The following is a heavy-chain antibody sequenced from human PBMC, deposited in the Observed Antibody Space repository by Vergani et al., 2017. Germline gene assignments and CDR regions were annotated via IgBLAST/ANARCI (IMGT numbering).Heavy chain of an antibody. CDR2: IKQDGSEK. V-gene: IGHV3-7*01. J-gene: IGHJ4*02. CDR3: AREGDIVVVPAAIDY. CDR1: GFTFSSYW. Sequence: EVQLVESGGGLVQPGGSLRLSCAASGFTFSSYWMSWVRQAPGKGLGWVANIKQDGSEKYYVDSVKGRFTISRDNAKNSLYLQMNSLRAEDTAVYYCAREGDIVVVPAAIDYWGQGTLVTVSS. D-gene: IGHD2-2*01.